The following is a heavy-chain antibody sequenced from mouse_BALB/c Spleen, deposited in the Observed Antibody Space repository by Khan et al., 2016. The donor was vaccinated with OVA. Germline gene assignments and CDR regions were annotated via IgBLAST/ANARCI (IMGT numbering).Heavy chain of an antibody. CDR1: GYSITSEYT. V-gene: IGHV3-2*02. CDR3: ARKDYYDYDPFPY. D-gene: IGHD2-4*01. Sequence: EVKLLESGPGLVKPSQSLSLTYTVTGYSITSEYTWNWIRQFPGNKLEWMGFISYSGNTRYNPSLKSRISITRDTSKKQFFLQLNSVTSEDTATYYCARKDYYDYDPFPYWGQGTLVTVSA. J-gene: IGHJ3*01. CDR2: ISYSGNT.